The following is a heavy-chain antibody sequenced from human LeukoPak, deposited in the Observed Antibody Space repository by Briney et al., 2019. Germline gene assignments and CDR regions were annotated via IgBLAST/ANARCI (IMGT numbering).Heavy chain of an antibody. J-gene: IGHJ3*02. CDR1: GFTFSSYA. CDR2: ISDDGSNK. Sequence: PGGSLRLSCAASGFTFSSYAMHWVRQAPGKGLEWVAVISDDGSNKNYADSVKGRFAISRDNSKNTLYLQMNSLRAEDTAMYYCAREGGYCSGTHCYHFAFDIWGQGTMVTVSS. CDR3: AREGGYCSGTHCYHFAFDI. D-gene: IGHD2-2*01. V-gene: IGHV3-30*09.